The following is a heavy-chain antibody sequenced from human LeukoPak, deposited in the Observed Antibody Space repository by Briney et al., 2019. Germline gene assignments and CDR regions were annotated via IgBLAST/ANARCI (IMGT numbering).Heavy chain of an antibody. CDR3: ARSWEVRNTLSYFYYGMDV. V-gene: IGHV4-61*01. CDR2: IHYSGSN. J-gene: IGHJ6*02. CDR1: GVSVGSPNYY. D-gene: IGHD2/OR15-2a*01. Sequence: SETLSLTCNVTGVSVGSPNYYWSWIRQPPGKGLELLAYIHYSGSNNYNPSLKSRGSISVDIYKNQFSLKLSSVTAADTAVYYCARSWEVRNTLSYFYYGMDVWGQGTTVTVSS.